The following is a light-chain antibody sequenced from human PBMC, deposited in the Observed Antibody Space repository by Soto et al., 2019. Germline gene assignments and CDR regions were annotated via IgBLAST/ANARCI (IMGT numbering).Light chain of an antibody. V-gene: IGKV3-20*01. CDR2: GSS. Sequence: EIVLTQSPGTLSLSPGERATLSCRASQSITSNYLAWYQQKPGQAPRLLIYGSSSRATGIPDRFSGSGSGTDFTLTISRLEPEDFAVYYCQQYGTSPITFGQGTRLEIK. CDR1: QSITSNY. CDR3: QQYGTSPIT. J-gene: IGKJ5*01.